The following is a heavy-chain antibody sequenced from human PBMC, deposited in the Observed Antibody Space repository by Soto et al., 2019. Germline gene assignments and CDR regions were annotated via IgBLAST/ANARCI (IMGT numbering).Heavy chain of an antibody. V-gene: IGHV3-74*01. CDR2: INGDGRST. CDR1: GFISRSYW. Sequence: PGGSLRLSCAASGFISRSYWMHWVRQVPGKGLVWVSRINGDGRSTSYADSVKGRFTISRDNAKNTLYLQMNSLRADDTAVYYCARDKYLADAAFDIWGQGAMVTV. J-gene: IGHJ3*02. CDR3: ARDKYLADAAFDI. D-gene: IGHD2-2*01.